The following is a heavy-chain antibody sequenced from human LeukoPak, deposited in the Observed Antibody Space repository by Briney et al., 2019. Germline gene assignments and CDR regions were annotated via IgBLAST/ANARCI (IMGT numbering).Heavy chain of an antibody. Sequence: GGSLRLSCAASGFTFGDYAMHWVRQAPGKGLEWVSGIRWNSGSIGYADSVKGRFTISRDNAKNSLYLQMNSLRAEDTAVYYCARGLVWWQVRSFDYWGQGTLVTVSS. CDR3: ARGLVWWQVRSFDY. V-gene: IGHV3-9*01. D-gene: IGHD1-26*01. CDR1: GFTFGDYA. J-gene: IGHJ4*02. CDR2: IRWNSGSI.